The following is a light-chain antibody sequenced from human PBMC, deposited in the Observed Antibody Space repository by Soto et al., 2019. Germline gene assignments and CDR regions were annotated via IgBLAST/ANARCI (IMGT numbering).Light chain of an antibody. CDR1: QSVSSTY. CDR2: GAS. J-gene: IGKJ1*01. Sequence: EIVLTQSPGTLPLSPGERATLSCRASQSVSSTYLAWYRQKPGQAPRLLIYGASSRATGIPDRFSGSGSGTDFTLIISRLEPEDFAVYDCQQYAGSPWTVGQGTKVDIK. V-gene: IGKV3-20*01. CDR3: QQYAGSPWT.